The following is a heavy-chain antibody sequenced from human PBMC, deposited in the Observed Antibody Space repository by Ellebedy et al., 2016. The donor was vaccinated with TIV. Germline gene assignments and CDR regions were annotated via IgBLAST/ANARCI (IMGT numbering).Heavy chain of an antibody. D-gene: IGHD4-17*01. Sequence: GESLKISCKGSGYSFTSYWIAWVRQMPGKGLEWMGIIYPGDSDTRYSPSFQGQVTISADKSISTAYLQWSSLKASDTAMYYCARLGGDYALPRNWFDHWGQGTLVTVSS. CDR2: IYPGDSDT. CDR3: ARLGGDYALPRNWFDH. CDR1: GYSFTSYW. J-gene: IGHJ5*02. V-gene: IGHV5-51*01.